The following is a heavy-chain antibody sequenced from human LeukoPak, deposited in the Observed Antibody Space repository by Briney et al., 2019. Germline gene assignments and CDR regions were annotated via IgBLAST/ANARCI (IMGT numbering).Heavy chain of an antibody. Sequence: SETPSLTCCVSGGPITSYYWSWTRQPAGKGLEWIGHIDISGITKYNPTLKSRVTISRDTSKNQFSLKLTSVTTADTAVYYCAREVRGIAVFFDYWGQGTLVTVSS. CDR3: AREVRGIAVFFDY. J-gene: IGHJ4*02. V-gene: IGHV4-4*07. CDR2: IDISGIT. CDR1: GGPITSYY. D-gene: IGHD6-19*01.